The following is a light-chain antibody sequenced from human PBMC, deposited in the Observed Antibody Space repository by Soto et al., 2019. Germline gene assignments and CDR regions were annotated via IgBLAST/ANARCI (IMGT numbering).Light chain of an antibody. CDR1: QSISSW. CDR3: QQYNGYTHT. J-gene: IGKJ2*01. Sequence: DIQMTQSPSTLSASVGDRVTITCRASQSISSWLAWYQQKPGKAPKLLIYKASSLESGVPSRFSGSGSGTEFTLTISILQPDDFATYYCQQYNGYTHTFGQGTKLEIK. CDR2: KAS. V-gene: IGKV1-5*03.